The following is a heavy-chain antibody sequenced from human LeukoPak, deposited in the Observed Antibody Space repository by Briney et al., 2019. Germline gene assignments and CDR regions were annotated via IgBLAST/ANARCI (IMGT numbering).Heavy chain of an antibody. V-gene: IGHV3-23*01. J-gene: IGHJ3*01. CDR2: ISVLGFDT. Sequence: GGSLRLSCAASNFAFSTYAMTWVRQAPGQGLEWVSSISVLGFDTSYADTVKGRFTISRDNSQSTLFLQMNSLRAEDTAVYYCTKDPNGDYVGAFDFWGQGTMVTVSS. CDR3: TKDPNGDYVGAFDF. D-gene: IGHD4-17*01. CDR1: NFAFSTYA.